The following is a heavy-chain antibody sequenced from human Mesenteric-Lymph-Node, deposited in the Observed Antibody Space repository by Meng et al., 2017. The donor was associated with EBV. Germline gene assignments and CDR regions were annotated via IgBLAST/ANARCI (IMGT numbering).Heavy chain of an antibody. J-gene: IGHJ4*02. D-gene: IGHD2-21*02. CDR3: ARDRGDSGLDY. CDR1: RDSVPSSSAA. V-gene: IGHV6-1*01. Sequence: QEPFCQYGPERLKHSQTTSLPCAISRDSVPSSSAAWNLIRQSPSRGLEWLGRTYYRSKWYNDYAVSVKSRITINTETSKNQLSLQLSSVTPEDTAVYYCARDRGDSGLDYWGQGTLVTVSS. CDR2: TYYRSKWYN.